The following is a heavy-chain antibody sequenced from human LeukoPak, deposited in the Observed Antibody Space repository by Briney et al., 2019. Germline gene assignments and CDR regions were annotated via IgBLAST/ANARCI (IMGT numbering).Heavy chain of an antibody. CDR1: GGSISSYY. CDR3: ARHDGYRTNSFDY. V-gene: IGHV4-59*01. Sequence: ASETLSLTCTVSGGSISSYYWSWIRQPPGKGLEWIGYIYYSGSTNYNPSLKSRVTISVDTSKNQFSLKLSSVTAADTAVYYCARHDGYRTNSFDYWGQGTLVTVSS. D-gene: IGHD5-24*01. CDR2: IYYSGST. J-gene: IGHJ4*02.